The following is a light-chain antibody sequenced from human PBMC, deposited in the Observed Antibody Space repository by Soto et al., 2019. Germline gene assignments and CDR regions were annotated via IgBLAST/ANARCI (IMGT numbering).Light chain of an antibody. Sequence: QPVLTQSPSASASLGASVKLTCTLSSGHSSYAIAWYQQQPEKGPRYLMKLNSDGSHSKGDGIPDRFSGSSSGAERYLTISSLQSEDEADYYCQTWGTGILVFGGGTKLTVL. J-gene: IGLJ3*02. V-gene: IGLV4-69*01. CDR3: QTWGTGILV. CDR1: SGHSSYA. CDR2: LNSDGSH.